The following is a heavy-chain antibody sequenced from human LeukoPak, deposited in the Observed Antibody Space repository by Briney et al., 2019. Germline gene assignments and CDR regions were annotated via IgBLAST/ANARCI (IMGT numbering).Heavy chain of an antibody. CDR3: ARDQGKGDYYNMDV. CDR2: IWYDGSNK. J-gene: IGHJ6*02. Sequence: GRSLRLSCAASGFTFSSYGMHWVRQAPGKGLEWVAVIWYDGSNKYYADSVKGRFTISRDNSKNTLYLQMNSLRAEDTAVYYCARDQGKGDYYNMDVWGQGTTVTVSS. V-gene: IGHV3-33*01. CDR1: GFTFSSYG. D-gene: IGHD3-16*01.